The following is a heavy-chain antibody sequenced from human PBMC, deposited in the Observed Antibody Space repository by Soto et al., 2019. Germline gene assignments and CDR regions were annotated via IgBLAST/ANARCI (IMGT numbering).Heavy chain of an antibody. CDR1: GGSINSAGQP. V-gene: IGHV4-30-2*06. CDR2: RYHSGST. J-gene: IGHJ4*02. D-gene: IGHD3-9*01. CDR3: ARASYYDWCFDL. Sequence: SQTLSRTCSVSGGSINSAGQPWGPVWQSPGKGLEWIWYRYHSGSTYYNPSLQSRVTISVDRSKAQFYLTLTSVTAADTAVYFCARASYYDWCFDLSGPVTPGTVCS.